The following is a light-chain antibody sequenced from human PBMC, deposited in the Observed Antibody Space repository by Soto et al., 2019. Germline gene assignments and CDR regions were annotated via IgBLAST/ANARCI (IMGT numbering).Light chain of an antibody. CDR1: QGINTG. V-gene: IGKV1-13*02. CDR3: QQFSAYPLT. J-gene: IGKJ4*01. CDR2: ETS. Sequence: AIPLTQSPSSLSASVGDRVTITCRASQGINTGVAWYQQKPGKSPKLLIYETSNLASGVSLMFSGTGYGTQFSLTIGGLQPEDFATYHCQQFSAYPLTFGGGTKVEIK.